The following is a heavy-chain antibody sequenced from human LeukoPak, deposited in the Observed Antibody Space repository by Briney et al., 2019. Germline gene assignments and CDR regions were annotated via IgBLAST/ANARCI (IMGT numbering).Heavy chain of an antibody. Sequence: SETLSLTCTVSGGSISSYYWSWIRQPPGKGLEWIGYIHYSGSTNYNPSLKSRVTISVDTSKNQFSLKLSSVTAADTAVYYCARVSRLLWFGELESTYYFGYWGQGTLVTVSS. D-gene: IGHD3-10*01. J-gene: IGHJ4*02. V-gene: IGHV4-59*01. CDR3: ARVSRLLWFGELESTYYFGY. CDR1: GGSISSYY. CDR2: IHYSGST.